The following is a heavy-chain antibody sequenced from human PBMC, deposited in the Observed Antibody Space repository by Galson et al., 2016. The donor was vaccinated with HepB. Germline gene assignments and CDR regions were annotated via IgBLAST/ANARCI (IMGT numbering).Heavy chain of an antibody. J-gene: IGHJ4*02. Sequence: SLRLSCAASGFTFSTYGMHWVRQAPGKGLEWVAVITYDGDTKYHADSVKGRFTISRANSKNTLYLQMHRLRFEDTAVYYCASDPRQWQRGYNYGFEYWGQGTLVSVSS. V-gene: IGHV3-30*03. D-gene: IGHD5-18*01. CDR2: ITYDGDTK. CDR3: ASDPRQWQRGYNYGFEY. CDR1: GFTFSTYG.